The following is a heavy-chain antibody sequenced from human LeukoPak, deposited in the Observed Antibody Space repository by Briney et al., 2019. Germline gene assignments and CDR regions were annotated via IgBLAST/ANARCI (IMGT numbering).Heavy chain of an antibody. CDR1: GYSLSSGYY. V-gene: IGHV4-38-2*02. CDR2: VDHSGGT. Sequence: SETLSLTCTASGYSLSSGYYWGWIRQPPGKGLEWIGSVDHSGGTYYNPSLRSRVSISVDTSKNQFSLKLSSVTAADTAVYYCARDPVGATKGIDYWGQGTLVTVSS. J-gene: IGHJ4*02. CDR3: ARDPVGATKGIDY. D-gene: IGHD1-26*01.